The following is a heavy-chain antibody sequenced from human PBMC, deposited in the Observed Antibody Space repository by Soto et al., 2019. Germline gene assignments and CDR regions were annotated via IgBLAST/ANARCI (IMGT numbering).Heavy chain of an antibody. Sequence: PGGSLRLSCAASGFTFSSYAMHWVRQAPGKGLEWVAVISYDGSNKYYADSVKGRFTISRDNSKNTLYLQMNSLRAEDTAVYYCARDIGVMCFDYWGQGTLVNVSS. CDR3: ARDIGVMCFDY. CDR2: ISYDGSNK. J-gene: IGHJ4*02. D-gene: IGHD2-21*01. CDR1: GFTFSSYA. V-gene: IGHV3-30-3*01.